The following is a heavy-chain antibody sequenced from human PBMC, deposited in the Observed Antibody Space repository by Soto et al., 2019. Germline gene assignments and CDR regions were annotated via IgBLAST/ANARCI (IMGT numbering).Heavy chain of an antibody. V-gene: IGHV3-33*01. J-gene: IGHJ5*02. CDR2: IWFDGSTQ. CDR1: GFTFSNSG. CDR3: ARAPLTIYDTSGYYDL. D-gene: IGHD3-22*01. Sequence: LRLSCAASGFTFSNSGMHWVRQAPGRGLEWVAIIWFDGSTQYYADSVKGRFTISRDNSKNTLFLQMNSLRAEDTAVYYCARAPLTIYDTSGYYDLWGQGTLVTVSS.